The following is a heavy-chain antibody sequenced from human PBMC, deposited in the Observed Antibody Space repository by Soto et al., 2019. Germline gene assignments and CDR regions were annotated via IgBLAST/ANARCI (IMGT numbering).Heavy chain of an antibody. CDR1: GCTFACHY. V-gene: IGHV1-2*02. CDR3: ARGMYYDFWSGYWPTAYYYYGMDV. D-gene: IGHD3-3*01. Sequence: SAMVPWQDFGCTFACHYKHWVRQAPGRGLVWMGWIKSNGGERQYEQKFQGRVAMTSDTAIRTAYMERISLRVDDTAVYYCARGMYYDFWSGYWPTAYYYYGMDVWGQGTTVTVSS. CDR2: IKSNGGER. J-gene: IGHJ6*02.